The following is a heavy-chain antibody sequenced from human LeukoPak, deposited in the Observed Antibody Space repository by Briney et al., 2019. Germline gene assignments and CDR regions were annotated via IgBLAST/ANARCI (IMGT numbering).Heavy chain of an antibody. J-gene: IGHJ6*02. CDR1: GYTFTSYG. CDR3: ARHSQQLTPYYYYGMDV. Sequence: ASVKVSCEASGYTFTSYGISWVRQAPGRGLEWMGWISAYNGNTNYAQKLQGRVTMTTDTSTSTAYMELRSLRSDDTAVYYCARHSQQLTPYYYYGMDVWGQGTTVTVSS. D-gene: IGHD6-13*01. CDR2: ISAYNGNT. V-gene: IGHV1-18*01.